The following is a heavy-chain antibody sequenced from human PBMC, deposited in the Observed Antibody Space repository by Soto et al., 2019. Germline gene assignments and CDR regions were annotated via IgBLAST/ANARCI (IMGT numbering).Heavy chain of an antibody. J-gene: IGHJ4*02. V-gene: IGHV4-31*03. CDR1: GGSISSGGYY. CDR3: ARYRSGWYVDY. D-gene: IGHD6-19*01. CDR2: IYYSGST. Sequence: QVQLQESGPGLVKPSQTLSLTCTVSGGSISSGGYYWSWIRQHPGKGLEWIGYIYYSGSTYYNPSLKSRVTISADTSNNQFSLKLRYVTAADTAVYYCARYRSGWYVDYWGQGTLVTVSS.